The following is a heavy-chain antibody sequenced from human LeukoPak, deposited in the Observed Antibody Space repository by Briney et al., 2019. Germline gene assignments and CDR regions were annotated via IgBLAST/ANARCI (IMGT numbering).Heavy chain of an antibody. V-gene: IGHV3-9*01. CDR3: AKGNFWSGYLNYYGKDV. CDR1: GFTFDDYA. D-gene: IGHD3-3*01. J-gene: IGHJ6*02. CDR2: ISWNSGSI. Sequence: PGRSLRLSCAASGFTFDDYAMHWVRQAPGKGLEWVSGISWNSGSIGYADSVKGRFTISRDNAKNSLYLQMNSLRAEGTALYYCAKGNFWSGYLNYYGKDVWGQGTTVTVSS.